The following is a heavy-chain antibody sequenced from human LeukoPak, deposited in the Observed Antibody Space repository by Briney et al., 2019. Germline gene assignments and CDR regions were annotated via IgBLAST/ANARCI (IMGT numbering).Heavy chain of an antibody. J-gene: IGHJ4*02. CDR1: GGSISSSNYT. D-gene: IGHD3-3*01. CDR3: ARQPLYYDFWSGYSYFDY. V-gene: IGHV4-39*01. CDR2: IYYSGST. Sequence: SETLSLTCTVSGGSISSSNYTWGWLRQPPGKGLEWIVSIYYSGSTYYHPSLMSRVTISVDTSKNQFSLKLNSVTAADTAVYYCARQPLYYDFWSGYSYFDYWGQGTLVTVSS.